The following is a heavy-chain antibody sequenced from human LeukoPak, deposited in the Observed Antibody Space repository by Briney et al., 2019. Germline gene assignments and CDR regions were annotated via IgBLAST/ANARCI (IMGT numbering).Heavy chain of an antibody. CDR2: ISSSSSYI. V-gene: IGHV3-11*06. D-gene: IGHD3-22*01. CDR3: ARDPNSSGYFDY. CDR1: GFTFSDYY. J-gene: IGHJ4*02. Sequence: KSGGSLRLSCAASGFTFSDYYMSWIRQAPGKGLEWVSYISSSSSYINYADSVKGRFTISRDNAKNSLYLQMNSLRAEDTAVYYCARDPNSSGYFDYWGQGTLVTVSS.